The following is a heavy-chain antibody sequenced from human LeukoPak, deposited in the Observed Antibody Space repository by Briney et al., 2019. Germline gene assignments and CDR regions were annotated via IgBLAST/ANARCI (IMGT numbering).Heavy chain of an antibody. CDR2: INPSGGST. CDR3: ARTPQLTIFGVPYWAYFDY. D-gene: IGHD3-3*01. V-gene: IGHV1-46*01. CDR1: GYTFTSYY. J-gene: IGHJ4*02. Sequence: ASVKVSCKASGYTFTSYYMHWVRQAPGQGLEWMGIINPSGGSTGYAQKFQGRVTMTRDTSTSTVYMELSSLRSEDTAVYYCARTPQLTIFGVPYWAYFDYWGQGTLVTVSS.